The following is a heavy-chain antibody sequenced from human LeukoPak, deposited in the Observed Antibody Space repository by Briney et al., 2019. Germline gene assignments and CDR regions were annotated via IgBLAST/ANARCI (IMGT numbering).Heavy chain of an antibody. V-gene: IGHV3-30*18. CDR1: GFTFGSCW. Sequence: GGSLRLSCAASGFTFGSCWMHWVRQAPGKGLEWVAVISYDGSNKYYADSVKGRFTISRDNSKNTLYLRMNSLRAEDTAVYHCAKEMITFGGVIANDYWGQGTLVTVSS. J-gene: IGHJ4*02. CDR2: ISYDGSNK. D-gene: IGHD3-16*02. CDR3: AKEMITFGGVIANDY.